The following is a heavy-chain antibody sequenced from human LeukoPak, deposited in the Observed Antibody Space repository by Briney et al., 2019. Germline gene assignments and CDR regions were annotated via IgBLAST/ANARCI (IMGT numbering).Heavy chain of an antibody. Sequence: GGSLRLSCAASGFTFSSHSMSWIRQAPGKGLEWVSAISGSGGSTYYADSVKGRFTISRDNSKNTLYLQMNSLRAEDTAVYYCAKDRNSIGRDLDYWGQGTLVTVSS. CDR2: ISGSGGST. J-gene: IGHJ4*02. D-gene: IGHD4-11*01. V-gene: IGHV3-23*01. CDR1: GFTFSSHS. CDR3: AKDRNSIGRDLDY.